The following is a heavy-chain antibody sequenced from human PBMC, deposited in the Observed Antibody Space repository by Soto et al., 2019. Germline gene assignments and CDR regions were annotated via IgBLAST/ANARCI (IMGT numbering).Heavy chain of an antibody. CDR3: AHRRTYGSGSYSFGY. V-gene: IGHV2-5*02. CDR2: IYLDDDK. J-gene: IGHJ4*02. CDR1: GFSISTSGVG. Sequence: QITLKESGPTLVKPTQTLTLTCTFSGFSISTSGVGVAWIRQPPGKALEWLVLIYLDDDKRYSPSLRSRLTITEDTSKIQVVLTMTNMDPVDTATDYCAHRRTYGSGSYSFGYWAQGTLVTVSS. D-gene: IGHD3-10*01.